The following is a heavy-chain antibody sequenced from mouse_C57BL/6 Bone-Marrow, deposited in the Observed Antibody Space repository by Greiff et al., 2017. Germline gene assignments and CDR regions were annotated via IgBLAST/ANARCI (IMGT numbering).Heavy chain of an antibody. D-gene: IGHD1-1*01. V-gene: IGHV1-72*01. J-gene: IGHJ1*03. CDR1: GYTFTSYW. CDR2: IDPNSGGT. Sequence: QVQLQQPGAELVKPGASVKLSCKASGYTFTSYWMHWVKQRPGRGLEWIGRIDPNSGGTKYNEKFKSKATLTVDKPYSTAYMQLSSLKSADAAVYYCALITTVGATSDVWGTGTTVTVSS. CDR3: ALITTVGATSDV.